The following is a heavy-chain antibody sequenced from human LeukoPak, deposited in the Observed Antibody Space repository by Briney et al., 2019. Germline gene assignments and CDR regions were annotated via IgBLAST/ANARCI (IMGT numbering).Heavy chain of an antibody. Sequence: PSKTLSLTCTVSGYSISSGYYWGWIRQPPGKGLEWIGSIYHSGSTYYNPSLKSRVTISVDTSKNQFSLKLSSVTAADTAVYYCARAQPYCSGGSCYLDYWGQGTLVTVSS. D-gene: IGHD2-15*01. CDR3: ARAQPYCSGGSCYLDY. V-gene: IGHV4-38-2*02. CDR2: IYHSGST. CDR1: GYSISSGYY. J-gene: IGHJ4*02.